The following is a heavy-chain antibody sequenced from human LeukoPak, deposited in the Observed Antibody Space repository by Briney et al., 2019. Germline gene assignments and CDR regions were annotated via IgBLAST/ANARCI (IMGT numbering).Heavy chain of an antibody. V-gene: IGHV3-21*01. D-gene: IGHD3-22*01. CDR1: GFTFSSYS. CDR3: ARDPPYYYDSSGYEGGDY. J-gene: IGHJ4*02. Sequence: GGSLRLSCAASGFTFSSYSMNWVRQAPGKGLEWVSSISSSSSYIYYADSVKGRFTISRDNAKNSLYLQMNSLRAEDTAVYYCARDPPYYYDSSGYEGGDYWGQGTLVTVSS. CDR2: ISSSSSYI.